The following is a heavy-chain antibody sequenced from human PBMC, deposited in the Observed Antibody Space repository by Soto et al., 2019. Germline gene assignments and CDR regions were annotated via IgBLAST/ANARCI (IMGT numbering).Heavy chain of an antibody. D-gene: IGHD5-18*01. CDR3: GRATWIQLWSFVQH. V-gene: IGHV1-8*01. Sequence: ASVKVSCKASGYTFTSYDINWVRQATGQGLEWMGWMNPNSGNTGYAQKFQGRVTMTRNTSISTAYMELSSLRSEDTAVYYCGRATWIQLWSFVQHWGQGTLVTVSS. J-gene: IGHJ1*01. CDR1: GYTFTSYD. CDR2: MNPNSGNT.